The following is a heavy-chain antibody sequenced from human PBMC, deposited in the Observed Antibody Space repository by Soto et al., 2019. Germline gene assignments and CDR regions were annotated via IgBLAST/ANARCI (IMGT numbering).Heavy chain of an antibody. V-gene: IGHV1-69*13. CDR2: IIPIFGTA. J-gene: IGHJ6*02. Sequence: SVKVSCKASGGTFSSYAISWVRQAPGQGLKWMGGIIPIFGTANYAQKFQGRVTITADESTSTAYMELSSLRSEDTAVYYCANGLRDVYYYYGMDVWGQGTTVTVSS. CDR1: GGTFSSYA. D-gene: IGHD2-21*02. CDR3: ANGLRDVYYYYGMDV.